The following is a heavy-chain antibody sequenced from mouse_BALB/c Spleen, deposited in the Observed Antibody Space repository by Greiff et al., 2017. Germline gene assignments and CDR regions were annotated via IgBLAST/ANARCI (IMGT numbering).Heavy chain of an antibody. CDR3: AREYDGFDY. CDR2: ISSGSSTI. J-gene: IGHJ2*01. D-gene: IGHD2-14*01. V-gene: IGHV5-17*02. Sequence: EVKLVESGGGLVQPGGSRKLSCAASGFTFSSFGMHWVRQAPEKGLEWVAYISSGSSTIYYADTVKGRFTISRDNPKNTLFLQMTSLRSEDTAMYYCAREYDGFDYWGQGTTLTVSS. CDR1: GFTFSSFG.